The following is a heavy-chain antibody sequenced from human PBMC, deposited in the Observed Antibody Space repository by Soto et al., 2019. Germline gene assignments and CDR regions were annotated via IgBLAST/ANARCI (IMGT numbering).Heavy chain of an antibody. J-gene: IGHJ3*02. D-gene: IGHD2-15*01. V-gene: IGHV3-33*01. CDR3: AREGYSYGPRMFTRDIVVVVAATPDAFDI. CDR1: GFTFSSYG. Sequence: GGSLRLSCAASGFTFSSYGMHWVRQAPGKGLEWVAVIWYDGSNKYYADSVKGRFTISRDNSKNTLYLQMNSLRAEDTAVYYCAREGYSYGPRMFTRDIVVVVAATPDAFDIWGQGTMVTVSS. CDR2: IWYDGSNK.